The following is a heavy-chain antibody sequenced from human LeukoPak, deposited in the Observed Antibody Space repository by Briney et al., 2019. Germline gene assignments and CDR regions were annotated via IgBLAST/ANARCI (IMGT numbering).Heavy chain of an antibody. V-gene: IGHV4-59*12. CDR2: IYYSGST. CDR1: GGSISSYY. D-gene: IGHD3-16*02. CDR3: ARAIRDYVWGSYRGYYFDY. Sequence: SETLSLTCTVSGGSISSYYWSWIRQPPGKGLEWIGYIYYSGSTNYNPSLKSRVTISVDTSKNQFSLKPSSVTAADTAVYYCARAIRDYVWGSYRGYYFDYWGQGTLVTVSS. J-gene: IGHJ4*02.